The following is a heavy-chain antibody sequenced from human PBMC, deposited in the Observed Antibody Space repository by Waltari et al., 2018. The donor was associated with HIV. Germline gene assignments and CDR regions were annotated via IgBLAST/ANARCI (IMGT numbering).Heavy chain of an antibody. CDR1: GGSISGTNW. V-gene: IGHV4-4*02. CDR2: IYPDGSI. Sequence: VQLHESGPGLVKPSGTLSLTCAVSGGSISGTNWWTWVSQPPGKGLEWIGEIYPDGSIKYNPSLQSRVTISIDKSKNQFSLNLSSATAADTAIYYCATRPPYRMADVRDWFDPWGQGTLVIVSS. D-gene: IGHD3-16*02. CDR3: ATRPPYRMADVRDWFDP. J-gene: IGHJ5*02.